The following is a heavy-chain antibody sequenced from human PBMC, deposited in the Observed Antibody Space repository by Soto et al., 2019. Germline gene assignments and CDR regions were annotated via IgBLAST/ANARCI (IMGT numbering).Heavy chain of an antibody. D-gene: IGHD3-10*01. CDR3: AGIIVRGVSENGMDV. CDR2: IYYSGST. J-gene: IGHJ6*02. Sequence: QVQLQESGPGLVKPSQTLSLTCTVSGGSISSGDYYWSWIRQPPGKGLEWIGYIYYSGSTYYNPSLKRRLTISVATSKNQFSLKLSSVTAADTAVYYCAGIIVRGVSENGMDVWGQGTTVTVSS. V-gene: IGHV4-30-4*01. CDR1: GGSISSGDYY.